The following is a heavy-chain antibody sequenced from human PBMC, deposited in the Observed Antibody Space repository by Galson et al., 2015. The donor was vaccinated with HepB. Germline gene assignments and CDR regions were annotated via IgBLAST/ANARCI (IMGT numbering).Heavy chain of an antibody. J-gene: IGHJ5*02. CDR1: GFTFSSYA. V-gene: IGHV3-30-3*01. Sequence: SLRLSCAASGFTFSSYAMHWVRQAPGKGLEWVAVISYDGSNKYYADSVKGRFTISRDNSKNTLYLQMNSLRAEDTAVYYCARDAEQLGGNWFDPWGQGTLVTVSS. CDR2: ISYDGSNK. CDR3: ARDAEQLGGNWFDP. D-gene: IGHD6-13*01.